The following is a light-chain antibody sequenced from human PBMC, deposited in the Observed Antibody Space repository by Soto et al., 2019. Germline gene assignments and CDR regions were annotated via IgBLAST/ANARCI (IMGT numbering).Light chain of an antibody. V-gene: IGLV2-23*02. CDR1: SGDIGTYNL. Sequence: QSALTQHASVSGSPGQSITISCTGTSGDIGTYNLVSWYQQHPGRAPKLFIFEVNKRPSGVSNRFSGSKSGNSASLAISGIQADYEADYHCCSYAGRSTVICGGGTKLPVL. J-gene: IGLJ2*01. CDR3: CSYAGRSTVI. CDR2: EVN.